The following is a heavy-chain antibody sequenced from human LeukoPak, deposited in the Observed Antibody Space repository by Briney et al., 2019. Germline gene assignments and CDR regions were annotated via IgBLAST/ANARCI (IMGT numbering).Heavy chain of an antibody. J-gene: IGHJ4*02. Sequence: EASVKVSCKASGYTFTGYYMHWVRQAPGQGLEWMGWINPNSGGTNYAQKFQGWVTMTRDTSISTAYMELSRLRSDDTAVYYCARGPNTAMVRTHQYYFDYWGQGTLVTVSS. V-gene: IGHV1-2*04. D-gene: IGHD5-18*01. CDR3: ARGPNTAMVRTHQYYFDY. CDR2: INPNSGGT. CDR1: GYTFTGYY.